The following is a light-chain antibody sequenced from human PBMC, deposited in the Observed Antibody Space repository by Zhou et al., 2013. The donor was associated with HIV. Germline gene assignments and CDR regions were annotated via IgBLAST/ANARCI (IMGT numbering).Light chain of an antibody. Sequence: DIQMTQSPSSVSASVGDRVTITCRASQDIANWLAWYQQKPGKAPKLLIYGASGLESGVPSRFSGSGSGTDFNLTISSLQPEDFATYYCQQANSFLFTFGGGTKVEVK. V-gene: IGKV1-12*01. J-gene: IGKJ4*01. CDR1: QDIANW. CDR2: GAS. CDR3: QQANSFLFT.